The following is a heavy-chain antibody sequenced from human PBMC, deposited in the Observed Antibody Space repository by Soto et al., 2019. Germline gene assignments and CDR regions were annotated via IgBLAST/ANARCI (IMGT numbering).Heavy chain of an antibody. CDR1: GFTFSDYY. J-gene: IGHJ3*02. Sequence: GGSLRLSCAASGFTFSDYYMSWIRQAPGKGLEWVSYISSSSSYTNYADSVKGRFTISRDNAKNSLYLQMNSLRAEDTAVYYCARGDGYNSGDAFDIWGQGTMVTVSS. CDR3: ARGDGYNSGDAFDI. V-gene: IGHV3-11*06. CDR2: ISSSSSYT. D-gene: IGHD5-12*01.